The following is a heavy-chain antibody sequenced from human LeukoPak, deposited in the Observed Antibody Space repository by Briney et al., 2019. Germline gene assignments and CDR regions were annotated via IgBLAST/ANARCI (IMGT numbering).Heavy chain of an antibody. D-gene: IGHD2-8*01. CDR2: MNPNSGDT. Sequence: WASVKVSCKASGYTFTGYYIHWVRQAPGQGLDWMGWMNPNSGDTKYAQKFQGRVTMTRDTSISTGYMELKWLRSDDTAVYYCARDARHCTSSSCYSFYLDSWGQGTLVTVSS. CDR3: ARDARHCTSSSCYSFYLDS. J-gene: IGHJ4*02. V-gene: IGHV1-2*02. CDR1: GYTFTGYY.